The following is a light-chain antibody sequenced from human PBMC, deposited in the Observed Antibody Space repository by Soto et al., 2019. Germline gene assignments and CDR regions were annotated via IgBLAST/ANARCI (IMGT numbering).Light chain of an antibody. V-gene: IGLV2-14*01. CDR3: SSYTSSSTPYV. Sequence: SALSQPASVSGSPGQSVTISCTGTSSDVGAYDLVCWYQQHPGKAPKLMIYDVSNRPSGVSNRFSGSKSGNTASLTISGLQAEDEADYYCSSYTSSSTPYVFGTGTKVTVL. J-gene: IGLJ1*01. CDR2: DVS. CDR1: SSDVGAYDL.